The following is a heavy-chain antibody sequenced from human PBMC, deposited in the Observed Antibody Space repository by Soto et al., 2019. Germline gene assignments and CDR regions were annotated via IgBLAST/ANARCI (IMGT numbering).Heavy chain of an antibody. J-gene: IGHJ6*02. CDR2: IIPIFGTA. V-gene: IGHV1-69*13. D-gene: IGHD2-15*01. CDR1: GGTFSSYA. CDR3: ARDLSEVVVAAAYYYGMDV. Sequence: SVKVSCKASGGTFSSYAISWVRQAPGQGLEWMGGIIPIFGTANYAQKFQGRVTITADESTSTAYMELSSLRSEDTAVYYCARDLSEVVVAAAYYYGMDVWGQGTTVTVSS.